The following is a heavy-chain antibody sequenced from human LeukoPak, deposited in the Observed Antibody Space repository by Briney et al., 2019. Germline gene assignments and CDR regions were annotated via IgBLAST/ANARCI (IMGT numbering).Heavy chain of an antibody. CDR1: GYTLTIYY. V-gene: IGHV1-46*01. CDR3: ARGQYYSDTINFYSRHDAFDI. Sequence: ASVKVSCKASGYTLTIYYIHWVRQAPGQGLAWMGIINLSAGSTSYAQRFQGRVTMTRDTSTSTVHMELSSLRSEDTAVYYCARGQYYSDTINFYSRHDAFDIWGQGTMVTVSS. D-gene: IGHD3-22*01. CDR2: INLSAGST. J-gene: IGHJ3*02.